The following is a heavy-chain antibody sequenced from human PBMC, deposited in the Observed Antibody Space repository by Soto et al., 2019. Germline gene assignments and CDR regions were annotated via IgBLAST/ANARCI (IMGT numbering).Heavy chain of an antibody. D-gene: IGHD2-21*02. Sequence: QVQLVESGGGVVQPGRSLRLSCAASGFTFSSYGMHWVRQAPGKGLEWVAVIWYDGSNKYYADSVKGRFTISRDNSKNXLYLQMNSLRAEDTAVYYCARVPGPYCGGDCYSDYWGQGTLVTVSS. CDR3: ARVPGPYCGGDCYSDY. CDR1: GFTFSSYG. CDR2: IWYDGSNK. V-gene: IGHV3-33*01. J-gene: IGHJ4*02.